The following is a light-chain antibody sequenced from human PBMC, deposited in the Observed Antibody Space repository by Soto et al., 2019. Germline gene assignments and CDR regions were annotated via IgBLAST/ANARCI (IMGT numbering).Light chain of an antibody. Sequence: DIQMTQSPSSVSASVGHRVTITCRASQGISSWLAWYQKKPGKAPKLLIYAASSLQSGVPSRLRGSGSGTDLTITISSMKTEDFETYYCQQANSFMWTFGQGTKVDIK. J-gene: IGKJ1*01. CDR3: QQANSFMWT. CDR2: AAS. CDR1: QGISSW. V-gene: IGKV1-12*01.